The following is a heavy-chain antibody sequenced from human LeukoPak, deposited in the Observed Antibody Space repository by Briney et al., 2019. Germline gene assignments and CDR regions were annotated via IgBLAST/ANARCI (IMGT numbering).Heavy chain of an antibody. CDR3: ARLPYCTSATCLWYFDL. CDR1: GGSISSYY. Sequence: SETLSLTCTVSGGSISSYYWSWIRQPPGKGLEWIGYIYHGGSTNHNPSLKSRVTISVDTSKNQFSLKLTSVTAADTAVYYCARLPYCTSATCLWYFDLWGRGTLVTVSS. D-gene: IGHD2/OR15-2a*01. CDR2: IYHGGST. J-gene: IGHJ2*01. V-gene: IGHV4-59*08.